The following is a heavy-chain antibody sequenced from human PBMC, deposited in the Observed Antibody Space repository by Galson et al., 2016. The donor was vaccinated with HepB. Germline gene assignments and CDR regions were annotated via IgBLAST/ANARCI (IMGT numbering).Heavy chain of an antibody. CDR3: AIIYYGSGSYFSSEYFQH. CDR2: ISSSGAT. V-gene: IGHV3-23*01. J-gene: IGHJ1*01. Sequence: SLRLSCAASGFTFSSYWMSWVRQAPGKGLEWVSAISSSGATYYGDSVKGRFTVSRDNSKSTLYLQMNRLRAEDTAVYYCAIIYYGSGSYFSSEYFQHWGQGTLVTVSS. D-gene: IGHD3-10*01. CDR1: GFTFSSYW.